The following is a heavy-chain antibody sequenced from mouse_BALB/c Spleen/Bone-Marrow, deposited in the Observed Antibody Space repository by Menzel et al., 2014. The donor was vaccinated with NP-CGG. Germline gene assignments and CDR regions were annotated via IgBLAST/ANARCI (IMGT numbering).Heavy chain of an antibody. V-gene: IGHV14-3*02. D-gene: IGHD1-1*01. CDR3: ALYYYGSSGFAY. J-gene: IGHJ3*01. CDR1: GFNIKDTY. Sequence: VQLQQSGAELVKPGASVKLSCTASGFNIKDTYMHWVKQRPEQGLEWIGRIDPANGNTKYDPKFQGKATITADTSSNTAYLQLSSLTSEDTAVHYCALYYYGSSGFAYWGQGTLVTVSA. CDR2: IDPANGNT.